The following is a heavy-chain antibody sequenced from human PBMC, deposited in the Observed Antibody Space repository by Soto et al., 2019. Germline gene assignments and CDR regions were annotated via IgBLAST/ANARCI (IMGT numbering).Heavy chain of an antibody. J-gene: IGHJ6*02. Sequence: PGKSLEWIGYIYYSGSTYYNPSLKSRVTIAVDTSKNQFSLKLSSVTAADTAVYYCARSDCSGGSCYSFYYYGMDVWGQGTTVSVSS. CDR2: IYYSGST. D-gene: IGHD2-15*01. CDR3: ARSDCSGGSCYSFYYYGMDV. V-gene: IGHV4-31*02.